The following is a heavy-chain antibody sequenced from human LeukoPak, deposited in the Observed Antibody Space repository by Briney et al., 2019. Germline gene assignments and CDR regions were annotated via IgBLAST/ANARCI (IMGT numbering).Heavy chain of an antibody. J-gene: IGHJ6*03. CDR1: GGTFISYA. D-gene: IGHD6-6*01. CDR2: IIPIFGTA. CDR3: ARNPGAHSSSPAYYYYYMDV. V-gene: IGHV1-69*05. Sequence: SVKVSCKASGGTFISYAISWVRQAPGQGLEWMGGIIPIFGTANYAQKFQGRVTITTDESTSTAYMELSSLRSEDTAVYYCARNPGAHSSSPAYYYYYMDVWGKGTTVTVSS.